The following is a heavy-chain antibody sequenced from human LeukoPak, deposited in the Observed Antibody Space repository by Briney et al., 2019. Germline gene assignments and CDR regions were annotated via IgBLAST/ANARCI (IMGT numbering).Heavy chain of an antibody. CDR3: ARDYYDSNSYNYGMDV. Sequence: GGSLRLSCAASGFTFSSYSMNWVRQAPGKGLEWVSSISSSSSYIYYADSVKGRFTISRDNAKNSLYLQMNSLRAEDTAVYYCARDYYDSNSYNYGMDVWGQGTTVTVSS. J-gene: IGHJ6*02. CDR2: ISSSSSYI. V-gene: IGHV3-21*01. CDR1: GFTFSSYS. D-gene: IGHD3-22*01.